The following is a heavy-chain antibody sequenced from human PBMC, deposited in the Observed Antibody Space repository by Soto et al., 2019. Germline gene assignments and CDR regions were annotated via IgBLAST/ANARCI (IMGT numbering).Heavy chain of an antibody. CDR3: ARDQSFDRSYYCGVDV. V-gene: IGHV1-18*01. J-gene: IGHJ6*01. D-gene: IGHD3-10*01. Sequence: ASVKVSCKSSGYPFTHYGITWVRQAPGQGLEGMGWISPFNGNTNYGQTLQGRVTLTTDTSTSTVYMELRSLRSDDTAVYYCARDQSFDRSYYCGVDVRGQGTTVTVAS. CDR2: ISPFNGNT. CDR1: GYPFTHYG.